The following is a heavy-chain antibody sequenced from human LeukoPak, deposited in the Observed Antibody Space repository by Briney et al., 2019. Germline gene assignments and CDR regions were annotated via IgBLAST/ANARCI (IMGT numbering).Heavy chain of an antibody. CDR2: VNPGGTET. V-gene: IGHV3-7*01. CDR3: GRFGYVAGVDL. Sequence: GGSLRLSCAASGFSLSNYWVTWVRQAPGTGLEWVANVNPGGTETYYVEPVKGRFTISRDNAKNLVYLQMNSLRAEDSAVYHCGRFGYVAGVDLWGQGTLVTVSS. J-gene: IGHJ4*02. D-gene: IGHD6-19*01. CDR1: GFSLSNYW.